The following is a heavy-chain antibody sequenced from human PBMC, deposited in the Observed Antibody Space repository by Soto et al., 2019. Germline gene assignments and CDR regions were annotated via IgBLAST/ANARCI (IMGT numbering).Heavy chain of an antibody. CDR2: ISPTFGTA. CDR1: GGTFSRHA. CDR3: ASERSAQYFDS. D-gene: IGHD1-26*01. V-gene: IGHV1-69*06. J-gene: IGHJ4*02. Sequence: ASVKVSCKASGGTFSRHAIAWVRQAPGQGLEWMGGISPTFGTATYAPKFQGGVAISADRSSNTAYMELSSLRSQDTAVYYCASERSAQYFDSWGQGTVVTVSS.